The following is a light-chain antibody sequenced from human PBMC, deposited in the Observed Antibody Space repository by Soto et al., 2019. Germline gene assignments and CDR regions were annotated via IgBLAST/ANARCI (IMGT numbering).Light chain of an antibody. CDR1: HDVSRN. CDR3: QQYNSMLS. CDR2: DAS. Sequence: DLQMTQSPSSLSASVGDRVTIACQSSHDVSRNLNWFQQKPGEAPKLLIYDASNLERGVPSRFSASGSGTDFTFSTSSLQPEDMATYYCQQYNSMLSFGGGTEIELK. V-gene: IGKV1-33*01. J-gene: IGKJ4*01.